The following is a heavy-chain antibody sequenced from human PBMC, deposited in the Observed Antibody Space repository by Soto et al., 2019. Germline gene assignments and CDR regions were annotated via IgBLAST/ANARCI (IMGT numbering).Heavy chain of an antibody. CDR2: LNPSGSNT. J-gene: IGHJ4*02. D-gene: IGHD2-8*01. CDR1: GLTLMRHA. Sequence: PXGSLMLSFAAAGLTLMRHAMTLARQAPGKGLEWVATLNPSGSNTHYADSVKGRFTISRDNSRNTVDLQMNNLRAEDTALYYCVSWVSAHFDYWGQGTLVTVSS. V-gene: IGHV3-23*01. CDR3: VSWVSAHFDY.